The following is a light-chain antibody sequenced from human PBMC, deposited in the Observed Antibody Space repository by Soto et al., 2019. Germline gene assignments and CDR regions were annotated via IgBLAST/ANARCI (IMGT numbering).Light chain of an antibody. CDR1: QSVFYSANNMSY. CDR3: HQYYAIPWT. CDR2: WAS. V-gene: IGKV4-1*01. Sequence: VMTQSPDSLAVSLGGRATIDCKSSQSVFYSANNMSYLAWYQQKPGQRPKLLIYWASVRESGVPDRFSGSGSGTHFTLTISSLHPEDAALYFCHQYYAIPWTFGPGTTVEIK. J-gene: IGKJ1*01.